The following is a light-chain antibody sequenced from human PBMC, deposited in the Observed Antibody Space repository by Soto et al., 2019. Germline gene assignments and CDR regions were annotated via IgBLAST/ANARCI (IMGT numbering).Light chain of an antibody. CDR3: QQRSNWPPTWT. Sequence: EIVLTQSPGTLSLSPGERATLSCRASQSVTSRYLAWYQQKPGQAPRLLIYGASNRATGIPERFSGSGSGTDFTLTISSLEPEDFAVYYCQQRSNWPPTWTFGQGTKVEIK. CDR1: QSVTSRY. J-gene: IGKJ1*01. CDR2: GAS. V-gene: IGKV3D-20*02.